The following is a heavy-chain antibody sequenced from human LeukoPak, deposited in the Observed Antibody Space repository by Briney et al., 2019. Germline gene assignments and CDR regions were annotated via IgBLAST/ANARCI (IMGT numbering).Heavy chain of an antibody. J-gene: IGHJ5*02. D-gene: IGHD3-9*01. CDR1: GFTFSSYS. CDR3: ARVRTLRYFDWLWSWFDP. Sequence: PGGSLRLSCAASGFTFSSYSMNWVRQAPGKGLEWVSGINWNGGSTGYADSVKGRFTISRDNAKNSLYLQMNSLRAEDTALYHCARVRTLRYFDWLWSWFDPWGQGTLVTVSS. V-gene: IGHV3-20*01. CDR2: INWNGGST.